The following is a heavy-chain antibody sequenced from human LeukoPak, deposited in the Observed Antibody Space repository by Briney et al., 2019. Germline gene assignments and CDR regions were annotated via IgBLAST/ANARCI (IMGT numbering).Heavy chain of an antibody. Sequence: GGSLRLSCAASGFTVSSNYMSWVRQAPGKGLEWVSVIYSGGSTYYADSVKGRVTISRDNSKNTVYLQMNSLRAEDTAVYYCARDLVYYDSSGYGYWGQGTLVTVSS. J-gene: IGHJ4*02. D-gene: IGHD3-22*01. CDR1: GFTVSSNY. V-gene: IGHV3-53*01. CDR3: ARDLVYYDSSGYGY. CDR2: IYSGGST.